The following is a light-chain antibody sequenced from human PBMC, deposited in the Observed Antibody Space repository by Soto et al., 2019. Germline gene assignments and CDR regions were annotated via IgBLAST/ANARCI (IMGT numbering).Light chain of an antibody. J-gene: IGLJ3*02. CDR1: SSDVGGFNY. Sequence: QSALTQPASVSGSPGQSITISCTGTSSDVGGFNYVSWYQHHPGKAPKLMIYEVNNQPSGVSNRFSGSKSGNTASLTISELQAEDEADYYCCSYTTSYTQVFGGGTKLTVL. CDR3: CSYTTSYTQV. V-gene: IGLV2-14*01. CDR2: EVN.